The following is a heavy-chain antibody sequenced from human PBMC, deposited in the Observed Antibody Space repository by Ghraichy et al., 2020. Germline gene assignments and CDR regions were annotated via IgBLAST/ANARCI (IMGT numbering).Heavy chain of an antibody. CDR3: ARGKGFATHYDF. D-gene: IGHD3-3*01. CDR1: GGSISNGGYS. CDR2: MYRSGST. Sequence: SQTLSLTCTLSGGSISNGGYSWSWVRQSPVKGLEWLGSMYRSGSTNSNPSLKSRITISVDISKNQFSLRLTSVTAADTAVYYCARGKGFATHYDFWGQGILVTVSS. J-gene: IGHJ4*02. V-gene: IGHV4-30-2*06.